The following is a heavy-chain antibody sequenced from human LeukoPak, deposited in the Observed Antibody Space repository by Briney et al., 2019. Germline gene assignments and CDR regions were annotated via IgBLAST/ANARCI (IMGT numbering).Heavy chain of an antibody. CDR1: GFTFRSYG. J-gene: IGHJ5*02. CDR3: VRYDSSRFDP. V-gene: IGHV3-30*03. Sequence: QPGGSLRLSCAASGFTFRSYGMHWVRQAPGKGLEWVAGISYDGSKKHYEDSVKGRFTISRDNSKNTVDLQMNSLGGEDTAVYHCVRYDSSRFDPWGQGTVVIVSS. D-gene: IGHD5-12*01. CDR2: ISYDGSKK.